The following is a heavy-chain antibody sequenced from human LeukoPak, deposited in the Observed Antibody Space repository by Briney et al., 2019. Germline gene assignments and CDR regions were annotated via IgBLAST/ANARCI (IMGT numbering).Heavy chain of an antibody. CDR2: IYYSGST. V-gene: IGHV4-59*01. CDR1: GGSISSYY. J-gene: IGHJ4*02. D-gene: IGHD2-15*01. Sequence: SETLSLTCTVSGGSISSYYWSWIRQPPGKGLEWIGYIYYSGSTNYNPSLKSRVTISVDTCKNQFSLKLSSVTAADTAVYYCARVRPVVAAIDYWGQGTLVTVSS. CDR3: ARVRPVVAAIDY.